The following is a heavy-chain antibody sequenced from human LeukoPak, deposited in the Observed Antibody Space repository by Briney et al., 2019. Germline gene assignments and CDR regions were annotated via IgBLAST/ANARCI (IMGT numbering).Heavy chain of an antibody. J-gene: IGHJ4*02. Sequence: GGSLRLSCAASGFTFSSYVMSWVRQAPGKGLEWVSAISGSGGSTYYADSVKGRFTISRDNSKNTLYLQMNSLRAEDTAVYYCARKTGYSSSWEDYWGQGTLVTVSS. CDR2: ISGSGGST. CDR1: GFTFSSYV. V-gene: IGHV3-23*01. CDR3: ARKTGYSSSWEDY. D-gene: IGHD6-6*01.